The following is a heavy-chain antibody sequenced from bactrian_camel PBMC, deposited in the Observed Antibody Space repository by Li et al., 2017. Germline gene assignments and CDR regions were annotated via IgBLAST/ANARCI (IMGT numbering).Heavy chain of an antibody. CDR3: AARLAESVAGTWYLDPLVFED. J-gene: IGHJ4*01. V-gene: IGHV3S55*01. D-gene: IGHD7*01. Sequence: HVQLVESGGGSVQAGGSLRLTCVASGYSEYAEYCLGWFRQAPGKEREAVAGMGSGGSSYADSVQGRFTISQGDAKNISYLQVTSLKPEDTALYYCAARLAESVAGTWYLDPLVFEDWGRGTQVTVS. CDR1: GYSEYAEYC. CDR2: MGSGGS.